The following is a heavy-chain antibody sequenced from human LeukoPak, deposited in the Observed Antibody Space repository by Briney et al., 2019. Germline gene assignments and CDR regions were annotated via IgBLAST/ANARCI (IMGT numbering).Heavy chain of an antibody. CDR3: AKRVVAAASWFDP. Sequence: GGSLRLSCAASGFTFSDYYMSWIRQGPGTGLEWVSYISSSGSTIYYADSVKGRFTISRDNAKNSLYLQMNSLRAEDTAVYYCAKRVVAAASWFDPWGQGTLVTVSS. J-gene: IGHJ5*02. CDR1: GFTFSDYY. CDR2: ISSSGSTI. D-gene: IGHD2-15*01. V-gene: IGHV3-11*04.